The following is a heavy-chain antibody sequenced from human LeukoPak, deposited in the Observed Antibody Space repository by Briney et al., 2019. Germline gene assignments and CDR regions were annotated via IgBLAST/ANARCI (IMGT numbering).Heavy chain of an antibody. J-gene: IGHJ3*01. CDR1: PGAIRGDY. V-gene: IGHV4-59*01. CDR3: ARGGFVVVVEQAFDF. Sequence: SETLSLTCTVTPGAIRGDYWSWIPQPPGKGLEWIGYINYSGNTKYNPSLKSRVTMSIDTSKNQFSLKLSSVTAPGTATYYCARGGFVVVVEQAFDFWGQGTMVTVSS. D-gene: IGHD2-15*01. CDR2: INYSGNT.